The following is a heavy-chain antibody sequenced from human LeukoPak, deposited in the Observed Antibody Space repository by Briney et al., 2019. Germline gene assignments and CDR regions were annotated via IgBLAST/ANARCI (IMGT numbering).Heavy chain of an antibody. Sequence: SETLSLTCTVSGGSISSYYWSWIRQPAGKGLEWIGRIYTSGSTNYNPSLKSRVTMSVDTSKNQFSLKLSSVTAADTAVYYCARDVIVGVVAANDIWGQGTMVTVSS. V-gene: IGHV4-4*07. D-gene: IGHD2-15*01. CDR2: IYTSGST. CDR1: GGSISSYY. J-gene: IGHJ3*02. CDR3: ARDVIVGVVAANDI.